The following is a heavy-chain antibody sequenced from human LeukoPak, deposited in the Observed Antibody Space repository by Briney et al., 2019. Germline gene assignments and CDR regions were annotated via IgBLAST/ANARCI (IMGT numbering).Heavy chain of an antibody. Sequence: SQTLSLTCTVSGGSISSVGYYWSWIRQHPGKGLEWIGYIYYSGSTYYNPSLKSRVTISVDTSKNQFSLKLSSVTAADTAVYYCARAPLRGPVDYWGQGTLVTVSS. D-gene: IGHD3-16*02. J-gene: IGHJ4*02. CDR3: ARAPLRGPVDY. CDR1: GGSISSVGYY. CDR2: IYYSGST. V-gene: IGHV4-31*03.